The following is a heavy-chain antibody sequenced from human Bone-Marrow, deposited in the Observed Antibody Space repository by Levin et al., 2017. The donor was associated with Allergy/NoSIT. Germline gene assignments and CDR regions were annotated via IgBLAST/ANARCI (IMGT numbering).Heavy chain of an antibody. CDR2: ISWNSGSI. CDR1: GFTFDDYA. J-gene: IGHJ6*02. Sequence: GGSLRLSCAASGFTFDDYAMHWVRQAPGKGLEWVSGISWNSGSIGYADSVKGRFTISRDNAKNSLYLQMNSLRAEDTALYYCAKALIPSIAARSVIMRGWFGMDVWGQGTTVTVSS. V-gene: IGHV3-9*01. D-gene: IGHD6-6*01. CDR3: AKALIPSIAARSVIMRGWFGMDV.